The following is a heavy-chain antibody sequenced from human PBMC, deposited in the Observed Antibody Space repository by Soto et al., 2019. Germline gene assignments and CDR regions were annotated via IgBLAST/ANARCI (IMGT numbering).Heavy chain of an antibody. CDR2: ISGSDGIT. V-gene: IGHV3-23*01. CDR1: GFTFSNYA. Sequence: GGSLRLSCAASGFTFSNYAMSWVRQAPGKGLEWVSAISGSDGITYYADSVKGRFTISRDNSKNTVYLQMNSLRAEDTAVYYCAKDRGRVECCSGGSCYNGLAPWGQGTLVTVSS. D-gene: IGHD2-15*01. J-gene: IGHJ5*02. CDR3: AKDRGRVECCSGGSCYNGLAP.